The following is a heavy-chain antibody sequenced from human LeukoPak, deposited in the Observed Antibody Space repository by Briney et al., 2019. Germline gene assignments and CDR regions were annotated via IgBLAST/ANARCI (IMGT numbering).Heavy chain of an antibody. V-gene: IGHV1-58*01. D-gene: IGHD3-16*02. CDR3: AASQEYYDYVWGSYRPTFDY. CDR2: IVVGSGNT. J-gene: IGHJ4*02. CDR1: GFTFTSSA. Sequence: ASVKLSCKASGFTFTSSAVQWVRQARGQRLEWIGWIVVGSGNTNYAQKFQERVTITRDMSTSTAYMELSSLRSEDTAVYYCAASQEYYDYVWGSYRPTFDYWGQGTLVTVSS.